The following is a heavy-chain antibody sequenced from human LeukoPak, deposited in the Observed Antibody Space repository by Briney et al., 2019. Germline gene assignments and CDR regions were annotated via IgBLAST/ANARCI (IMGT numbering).Heavy chain of an antibody. Sequence: PSETLSLTCAVSGYSISSGYYWGWIRQPPGKGLEWIGSIYHSGSTYYNPSLKSRVTISVDTSKNQFSLKLSSVTAADTAVYYCARHWGVVVILDYWGQGTLVTVSS. CDR2: IYHSGST. CDR3: ARHWGVVVILDY. D-gene: IGHD3-22*01. V-gene: IGHV4-38-2*01. CDR1: GYSISSGYY. J-gene: IGHJ4*02.